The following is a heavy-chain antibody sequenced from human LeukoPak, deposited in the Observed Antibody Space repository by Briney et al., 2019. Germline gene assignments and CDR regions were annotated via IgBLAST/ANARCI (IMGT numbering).Heavy chain of an antibody. D-gene: IGHD6-6*01. CDR2: ISAYNGNT. V-gene: IGHV1-18*01. CDR3: ARGSAMAQKQLVRHFDS. Sequence: ASVKVSCKASGYTFTSYGISWVRQAPGQRLEWMGWISAYNGNTKYAQKLHDRVTMTTDTSTTTAYMEVRSLTSDDTAVYYCARGSAMAQKQLVRHFDSWGQGTLVIVSS. J-gene: IGHJ4*02. CDR1: GYTFTSYG.